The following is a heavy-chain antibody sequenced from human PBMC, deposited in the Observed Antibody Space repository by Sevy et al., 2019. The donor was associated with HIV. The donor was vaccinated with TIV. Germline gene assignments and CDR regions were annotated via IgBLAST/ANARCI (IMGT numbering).Heavy chain of an antibody. V-gene: IGHV3-7*03. D-gene: IGHD3-10*01. CDR2: MRQDGREK. J-gene: IGHJ4*02. CDR3: ARGVFGSGSRLGLGY. CDR1: GFSFSDYW. Sequence: GGSLRLSCEASGFSFSDYWMTWVRQAPGKGLEWVANMRQDGREKYYVDSVKGRFTISRDNAKNSLYMQMNSLRAEETAVYYCARGVFGSGSRLGLGYWGQGTLVTVSS.